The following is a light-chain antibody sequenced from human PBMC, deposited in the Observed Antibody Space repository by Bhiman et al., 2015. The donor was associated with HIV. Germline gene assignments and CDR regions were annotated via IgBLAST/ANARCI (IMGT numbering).Light chain of an antibody. V-gene: IGLV2-11*01. CDR1: SSDVGDYNY. CDR2: AVT. Sequence: QSALTQPRSVSGSPGQSVTISCTGTSSDVGDYNYVSWYQQHPGKAPKLIVYAVTQRPSGVPDRFSGSKSGNTASLIISGLQAEDEADYYCSSYSITSPLWVFGSGTRVTVL. CDR3: SSYSITSPLWV. J-gene: IGLJ1*01.